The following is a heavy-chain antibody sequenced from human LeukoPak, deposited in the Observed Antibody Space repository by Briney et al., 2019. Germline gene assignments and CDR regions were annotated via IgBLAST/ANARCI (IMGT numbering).Heavy chain of an antibody. V-gene: IGHV3-7*03. J-gene: IGHJ6*02. D-gene: IGHD3-16*01. CDR1: GFTFSSYW. Sequence: PPGGSLRLSCAASGFTFSSYWMNWARQAPGKGLEWVASINHNGNANYYVDSVKGRFTISRDNAKNSLYLQMSNLRAEDTAVYFCARGGGLDVWGQGATVTVSS. CDR2: INHNGNAN. CDR3: ARGGGLDV.